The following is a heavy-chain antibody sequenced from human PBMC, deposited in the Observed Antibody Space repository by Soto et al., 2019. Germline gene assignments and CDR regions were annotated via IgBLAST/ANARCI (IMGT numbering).Heavy chain of an antibody. CDR2: IYYSGST. Sequence: SETLSLTCTVSGCSISSYYWSWIRQPPGKGLEWIGHIYYSGSTSYNSSLKSRVTISVDTSKSQLSLKLSSVTAADTAVYYCARVRDCSGGTCYSWWFDPWGQGTLVTVS. CDR1: GCSISSYY. V-gene: IGHV4-59*01. CDR3: ARVRDCSGGTCYSWWFDP. D-gene: IGHD2-15*01. J-gene: IGHJ5*02.